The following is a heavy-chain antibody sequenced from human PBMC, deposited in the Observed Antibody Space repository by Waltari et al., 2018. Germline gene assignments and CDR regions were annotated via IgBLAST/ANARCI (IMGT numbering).Heavy chain of an antibody. J-gene: IGHJ4*02. Sequence: EVQLVESGGGLVKPGGALRLSCAASGFPFSSYSMNWVRQAPGKGREWVSSISSSSSYIYYADSVKGRFTISRDNAKNSLYLQMNSLRAEDTAVYYCATIPHPNYWGQGTLVTVSS. CDR3: ATIPHPNY. V-gene: IGHV3-21*01. CDR2: ISSSSSYI. CDR1: GFPFSSYS.